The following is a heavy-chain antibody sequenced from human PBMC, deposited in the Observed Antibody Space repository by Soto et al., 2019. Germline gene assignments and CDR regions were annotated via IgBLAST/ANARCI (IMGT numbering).Heavy chain of an antibody. D-gene: IGHD6-13*01. CDR3: ARDEGYSSSWSGRALDY. V-gene: IGHV1-18*01. CDR1: GYTFSSYG. J-gene: IGHJ4*02. CDR2: ISAYNGNT. Sequence: GGPVKVSCKASGYTFSSYGINWGRQAPGQGLEWMGWISAYNGNTNYAQKLQGRVTMTTDTSTSTAYTELRSLRSDDTAVYYCARDEGYSSSWSGRALDYWGQGTLVTVSS.